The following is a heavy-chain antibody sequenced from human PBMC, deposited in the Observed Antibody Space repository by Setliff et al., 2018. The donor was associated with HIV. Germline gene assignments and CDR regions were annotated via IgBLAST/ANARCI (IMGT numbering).Heavy chain of an antibody. J-gene: IGHJ4*02. CDR2: IDADNGNT. CDR1: GYTLTSYA. D-gene: IGHD3-22*01. Sequence: ASVKVSCKASGYTLTSYAITWVRQAPGQGLEWVGWIDADNGNTNYAQKFQDRVTITTDESTSTAYMELSSLRSEDTAVYYCARIPNHSSGFDYWGQGTPVTVSS. V-gene: IGHV1-18*01. CDR3: ARIPNHSSGFDY.